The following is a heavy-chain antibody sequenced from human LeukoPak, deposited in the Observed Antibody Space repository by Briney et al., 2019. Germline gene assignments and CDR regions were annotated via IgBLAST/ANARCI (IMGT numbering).Heavy chain of an antibody. Sequence: SVKVSCKASGGTFSSYAIIWLRQAPGQGLEWMGGIIPIFGTANYAHKFQGRVTITADKSTSTAYMELRSLRSEDTAVYYCARGGYSGYDTYWGQGTPVTVSS. CDR2: IIPIFGTA. J-gene: IGHJ4*02. CDR1: GGTFSSYA. D-gene: IGHD5-12*01. CDR3: ARGGYSGYDTY. V-gene: IGHV1-69*06.